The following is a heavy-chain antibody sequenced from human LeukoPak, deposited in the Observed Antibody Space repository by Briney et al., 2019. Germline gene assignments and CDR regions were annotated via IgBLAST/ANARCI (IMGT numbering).Heavy chain of an antibody. J-gene: IGHJ4*02. CDR2: IYYSGST. D-gene: IGHD3-16*02. V-gene: IGHV4-30-4*01. CDR3: ASLRSLSPAFSYFDY. Sequence: PSQTLSLTCTVSGGSISSGDYYWSWIRQPPGKGLEWFGYIYYSGSTYYNPSLKSRATISVDTSKNHFSLKLSSVTAAHTAVYYGASLRSLSPAFSYFDYWGQGTLVTVSS. CDR1: GGSISSGDYY.